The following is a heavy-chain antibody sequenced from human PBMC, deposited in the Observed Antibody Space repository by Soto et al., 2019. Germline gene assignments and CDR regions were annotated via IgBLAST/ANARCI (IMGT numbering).Heavy chain of an antibody. Sequence: PGPSLKISCKGSGYSFTSYWIGWVRQMPGKGLEWRGVIDPADSETRYSPSFQGQVTISADKSINTAYLQWSSLRASDTAMYYCARQNSYGQWSQYFDYWGEKTLVTVSS. D-gene: IGHD5-18*01. CDR1: GYSFTSYW. CDR2: IDPADSET. CDR3: ARQNSYGQWSQYFDY. J-gene: IGHJ4*02. V-gene: IGHV5-51*01.